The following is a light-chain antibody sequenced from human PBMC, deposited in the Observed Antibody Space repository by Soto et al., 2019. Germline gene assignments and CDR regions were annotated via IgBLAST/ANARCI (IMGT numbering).Light chain of an antibody. J-gene: IGLJ2*01. CDR1: RSDIGAYNF. V-gene: IGLV2-14*03. CDR3: TSVTTSTTMI. CDR2: DVN. Sequence: QSALTQPASVAGSPGQSITISCTGTRSDIGAYNFVSWYQQHPGELPKLILSDVNVRPSGVSNRCSGSKSGNPASLTISGLQAENEAAYSCTSVTTSTTMIFGGGTKVTVL.